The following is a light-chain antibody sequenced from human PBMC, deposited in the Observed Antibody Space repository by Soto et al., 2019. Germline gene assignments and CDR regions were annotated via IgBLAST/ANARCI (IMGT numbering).Light chain of an antibody. V-gene: IGLV2-14*01. CDR2: EVT. J-gene: IGLJ1*01. Sequence: QSALTQPASVSGSPGQSITISCTGTSSDVVGYNYVSWYQQYPGKAPKLMIHEVTNRPSGVSDRFSGSKSGNTASLTISGLQAEDEAEYYCRSYTSRDTHVFGTGTKLTVL. CDR1: SSDVVGYNY. CDR3: RSYTSRDTHV.